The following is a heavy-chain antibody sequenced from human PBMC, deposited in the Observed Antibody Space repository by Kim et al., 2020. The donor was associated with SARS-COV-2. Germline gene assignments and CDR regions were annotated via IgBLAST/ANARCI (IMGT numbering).Heavy chain of an antibody. V-gene: IGHV4-59*08. CDR2: IYYSGST. CDR3: ARQHRGTRYYYYYYMDV. Sequence: SETLSLTCTVSGGSISSYYWSWIRQPPGKGLEWIGYIYYSGSTNYNPSLKSRVTISVDTSKNQFSLKLSSVTAADTAVYYCARQHRGTRYYYYYYMDVWGKGTTVTVSS. J-gene: IGHJ6*03. CDR1: GGSISSYY.